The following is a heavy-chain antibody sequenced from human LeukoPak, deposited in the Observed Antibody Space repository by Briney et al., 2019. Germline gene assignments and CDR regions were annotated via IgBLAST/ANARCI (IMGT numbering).Heavy chain of an antibody. Sequence: ASVRVSCKASGYTFTGYYMHWVRQAPGQGLEWMGWINPNSGGTNYAQKFQGRVTMTRDTSISTAYMELSRLRSDDTAVYYCARAYITMTSSLGYWGQGTLVTDSS. CDR3: ARAYITMTSSLGY. J-gene: IGHJ4*02. CDR1: GYTFTGYY. V-gene: IGHV1-2*02. CDR2: INPNSGGT. D-gene: IGHD3-22*01.